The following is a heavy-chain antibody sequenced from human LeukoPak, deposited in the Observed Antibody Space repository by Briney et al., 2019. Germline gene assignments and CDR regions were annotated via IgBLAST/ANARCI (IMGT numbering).Heavy chain of an antibody. CDR1: GFTVSSNS. Sequence: GGSLRLSCIVSGFTVSSNSMSWVRQAPGKGLEWVSFIYSDNTHYSDSVKGRFTISRDNSKNTLYLQMNSLRAEDTAVYYCATRAGAYSHPYDYWGQGTLVTVSS. J-gene: IGHJ4*02. D-gene: IGHD4/OR15-4a*01. V-gene: IGHV3-53*01. CDR3: ATRAGAYSHPYDY. CDR2: IYSDNT.